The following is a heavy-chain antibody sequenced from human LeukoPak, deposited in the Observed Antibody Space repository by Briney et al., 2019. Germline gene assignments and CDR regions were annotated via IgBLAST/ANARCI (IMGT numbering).Heavy chain of an antibody. Sequence: SQTLSLTCALSGDSVSNNGASWNWIRQSPSRGLEWLGRTYYRTRWYFDYAVSVRSRATINPDTSKNQFSLQLDSVTSEDTAVYYCARGGAGWYVSVFDPWGQGTLVTVSS. CDR3: ARGGAGWYVSVFDP. CDR1: GDSVSNNGAS. V-gene: IGHV6-1*01. D-gene: IGHD6-19*01. J-gene: IGHJ5*02. CDR2: TYYRTRWYF.